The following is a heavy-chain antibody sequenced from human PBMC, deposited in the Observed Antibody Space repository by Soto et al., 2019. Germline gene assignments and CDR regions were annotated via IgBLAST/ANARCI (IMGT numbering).Heavy chain of an antibody. J-gene: IGHJ5*02. D-gene: IGHD2-15*01. V-gene: IGHV1-69*13. CDR2: IIPIFGTA. CDR1: GGTFSSYA. Sequence: SVKVSCKASGGTFSSYAISWVRQAPGQGLEWMGGIIPIFGTANYAQKFQGRVTITADESTSTAYMELSSLRSEDTAVYYCASYCSGGSCSRRSTPNWFDPWGQGTLVTVSS. CDR3: ASYCSGGSCSRRSTPNWFDP.